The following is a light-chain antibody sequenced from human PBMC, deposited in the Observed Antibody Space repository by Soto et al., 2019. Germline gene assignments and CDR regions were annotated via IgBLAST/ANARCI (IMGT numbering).Light chain of an antibody. J-gene: IGLJ2*01. CDR2: EDN. Sequence: NFMLTQPPSVSESPGKTVTISCTRSSGRITSNYVQWYQQRPGSAPSTVIYEDNLRPSEVPDRFSGSVDGSSNSASLTLSGLKTEDEADYYCQSYDNTNVVFGGGTKLTVL. CDR3: QSYDNTNVV. CDR1: SGRITSNY. V-gene: IGLV6-57*04.